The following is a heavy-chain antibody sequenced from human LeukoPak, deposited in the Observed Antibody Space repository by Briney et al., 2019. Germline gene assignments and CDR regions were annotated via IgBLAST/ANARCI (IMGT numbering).Heavy chain of an antibody. D-gene: IGHD1-1*01. Sequence: PGGSLRLSCEASGFTFSSHWMSWVRQAPGKGLEWVAHIKEDGSDEYYVDSVRGRFTASRDNAKNSVNLQMNSLRVEDTAVYYCARWRGRQSEFDYWGQGTLVTVSS. CDR3: ARWRGRQSEFDY. J-gene: IGHJ4*02. CDR2: IKEDGSDE. V-gene: IGHV3-7*01. CDR1: GFTFSSHW.